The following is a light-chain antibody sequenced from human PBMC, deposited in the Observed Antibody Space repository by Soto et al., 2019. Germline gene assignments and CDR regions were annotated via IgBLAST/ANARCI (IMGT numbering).Light chain of an antibody. Sequence: VLTQSPGTLSLSPGERATLSCRASQSVNNNYLAWYQQKPGQSPRLLIYGASIRATAIPDRFSGSGSGTDFTLTISRLEPEDSAVYYCQQHSRSITFGGGTKVYIK. J-gene: IGKJ4*01. CDR2: GAS. V-gene: IGKV3-20*01. CDR3: QQHSRSIT. CDR1: QSVNNNY.